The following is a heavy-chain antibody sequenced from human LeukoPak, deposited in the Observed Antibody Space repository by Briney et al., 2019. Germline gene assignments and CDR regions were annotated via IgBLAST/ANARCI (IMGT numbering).Heavy chain of an antibody. Sequence: GASVKVSCKASGYTFTRYAMNWVRQAPGQGLEWMGWINTNTGNPAYAQGFTGRFIFSLDTSVSTAYLQISSLKSEDTAVYYCARTPFPHCSYTGCYSDFWGQGTLVTVSS. CDR2: INTNTGNP. J-gene: IGHJ4*02. V-gene: IGHV7-4-1*02. D-gene: IGHD2-2*01. CDR1: GYTFTRYA. CDR3: ARTPFPHCSYTGCYSDF.